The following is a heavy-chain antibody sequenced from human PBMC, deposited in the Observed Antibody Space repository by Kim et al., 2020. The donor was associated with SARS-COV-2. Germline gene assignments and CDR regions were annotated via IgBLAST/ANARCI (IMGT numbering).Heavy chain of an antibody. V-gene: IGHV3-9*01. CDR2: ISWNSGSI. Sequence: GGSLRLSCAASGFTFDDYAMHWVRQAPGKGLEWVSGISWNSGSIGYADSVKGRFTISRDNAKNSLYLQMNSLRAEDTALYYCAKDSGRIFWGQGTLVTVS. CDR3: AKDSGRIF. J-gene: IGHJ4*02. CDR1: GFTFDDYA. D-gene: IGHD2-15*01.